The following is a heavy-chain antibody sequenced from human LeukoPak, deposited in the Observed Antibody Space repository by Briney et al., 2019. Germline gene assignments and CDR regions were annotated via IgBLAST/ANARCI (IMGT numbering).Heavy chain of an antibody. Sequence: ASVKVSCKASGYTFINYYMHWVRQAPGQGLEWMGWINTKSGGTNYAQKFQGRVTMTRDTSISTAYMELSRLRSDDTAVYYCARLDRGSSTTNDAFDIWGQGTMVTASS. J-gene: IGHJ3*02. D-gene: IGHD1-26*01. V-gene: IGHV1-2*02. CDR1: GYTFINYY. CDR2: INTKSGGT. CDR3: ARLDRGSSTTNDAFDI.